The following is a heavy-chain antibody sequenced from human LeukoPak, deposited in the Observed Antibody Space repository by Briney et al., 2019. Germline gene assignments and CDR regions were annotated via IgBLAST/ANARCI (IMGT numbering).Heavy chain of an antibody. CDR2: IYYSGST. CDR3: ARSHIVAVTGFAFDL. D-gene: IGHD2-21*02. CDR1: GGSISSSSYY. J-gene: IGHJ3*01. Sequence: SETLSLTCTVSGGSISSSSYYWGWIRQPPGKGLEWIGSIYYSGSTYYNPSLKSRVTITVDTSKNQFSLKLSSVTAADTTVYYCARSHIVAVTGFAFDLRGQGTLVTVSS. V-gene: IGHV4-39*01.